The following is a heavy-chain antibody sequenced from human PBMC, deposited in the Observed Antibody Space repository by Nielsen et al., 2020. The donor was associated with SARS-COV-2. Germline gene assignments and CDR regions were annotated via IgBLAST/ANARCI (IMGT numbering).Heavy chain of an antibody. CDR3: ARVFGEVYGMDV. Sequence: SETLSLTCAVYGGSFSDYHWTWIRQPPGKGLEWIGEISRSGGTNYNPSLQSRVTISEDTSKNQFSLKLHSVAAADTAVYYCARVFGEVYGMDVWGQGTTVTVSS. CDR2: ISRSGGT. D-gene: IGHD3-10*02. CDR1: GGSFSDYH. J-gene: IGHJ6*02. V-gene: IGHV4-34*01.